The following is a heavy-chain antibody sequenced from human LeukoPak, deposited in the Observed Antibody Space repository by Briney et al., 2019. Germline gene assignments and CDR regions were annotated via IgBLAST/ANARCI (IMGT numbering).Heavy chain of an antibody. J-gene: IGHJ4*02. V-gene: IGHV4-4*07. CDR2: IYTSGST. CDR1: GGSISSYY. Sequence: SETLSLTCTVSGGSISSYYWSWIRQPAGKGLEWIGRIYTSGSTNYNPSLTSRVTMSVDTSKNQFSLKLSSVTAADTAVYYCARDGQWLLPASYFDYWGQGTLVTVSS. D-gene: IGHD6-19*01. CDR3: ARDGQWLLPASYFDY.